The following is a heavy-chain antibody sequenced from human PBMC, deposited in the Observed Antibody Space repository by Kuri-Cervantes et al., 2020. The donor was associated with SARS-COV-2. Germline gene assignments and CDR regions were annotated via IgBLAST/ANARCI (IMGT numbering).Heavy chain of an antibody. J-gene: IGHJ4*02. CDR1: GASISNGSYY. Sequence: LRLSCTVSGASISNGSYYWSWIRQPAGKGLEWIGCFYTTERINYNPSLKSRVTISVDTSKNQFSLRLTSVTAADTAVYYCARDVVHTYGWRAFDYWGQGSLVTVSS. CDR2: FYTTERI. V-gene: IGHV4-61*02. CDR3: ARDVVHTYGWRAFDY. D-gene: IGHD5-18*01.